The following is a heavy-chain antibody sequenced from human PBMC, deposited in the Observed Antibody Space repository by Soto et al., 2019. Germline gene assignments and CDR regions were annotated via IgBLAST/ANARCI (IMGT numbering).Heavy chain of an antibody. CDR3: ASPIPLTGHYYYYYGMDV. V-gene: IGHV1-69*01. CDR1: GGTFSSYA. J-gene: IGHJ6*02. CDR2: IIPIFGTA. Sequence: QVQLVQSGAEVKKPGSSVKVSCKASGGTFSSYAISWVRQAPGQGLEWMGGIIPIFGTANYAQKFQGRVTITADESTSTAYMELSSLRSEDTAVYYCASPIPLTGHYYYYYGMDVWGQGTTVTVSS. D-gene: IGHD7-27*01.